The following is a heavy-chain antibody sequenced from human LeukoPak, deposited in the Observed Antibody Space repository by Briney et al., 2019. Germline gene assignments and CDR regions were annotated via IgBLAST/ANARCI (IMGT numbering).Heavy chain of an antibody. CDR3: AGRSGYSSSSLLV. CDR2: IYYSGST. V-gene: IGHV4-39*01. CDR1: GFTFSSYS. Sequence: PGGSLRLSCAASGFTFSSYSMNWIRQPPGKGLEWIGSIYYSGSTYYNPSLKSRVTISVDTSKNQFSLKLSSVTAADTAVYYCAGRSGYSSSSLLVWGQGTLVTVSS. D-gene: IGHD6-6*01. J-gene: IGHJ4*02.